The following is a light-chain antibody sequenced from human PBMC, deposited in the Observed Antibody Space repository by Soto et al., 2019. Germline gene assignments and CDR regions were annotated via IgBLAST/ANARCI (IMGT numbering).Light chain of an antibody. Sequence: DIQLTQSPSLLSASVGDRVTITCRASQGISSYLAWYQQKPGKAPKLLIYAASTLQSGVPSRFSGSGSGTEFTLTISSLQPEDFATYNCQQLNSYPRVTFGGGTKVEIK. CDR3: QQLNSYPRVT. V-gene: IGKV1-9*01. CDR2: AAS. CDR1: QGISSY. J-gene: IGKJ4*01.